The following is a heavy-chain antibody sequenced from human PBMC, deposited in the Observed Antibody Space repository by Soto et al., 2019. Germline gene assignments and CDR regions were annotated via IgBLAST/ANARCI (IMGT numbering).Heavy chain of an antibody. J-gene: IGHJ4*02. V-gene: IGHV3-23*01. CDR2: ISGSGGST. CDR1: GFTLSNYA. Sequence: EVQVLDSGGGLVQPGGSLRLSCAASGFTLSNYAMSWVRQAPGKGLEWVSIISGSGGSTYYADSVTGRFTISRDNSENTLSLQMNSLRAEDTAVYYCAKLPLANRSFDYWGQGNLVIVSS. CDR3: AKLPLANRSFDY.